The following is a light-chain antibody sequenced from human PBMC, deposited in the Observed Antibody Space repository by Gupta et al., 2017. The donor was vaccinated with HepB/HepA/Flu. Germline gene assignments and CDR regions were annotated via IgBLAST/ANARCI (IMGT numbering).Light chain of an antibody. V-gene: IGLV1-51*02. J-gene: IGLJ3*02. Sequence: QSVLTQPPSVSAAPGQQVTISCSGSSSNIGNNYVFWYQHLPGTAPKLLIDENDKRPSGITDRFSGSKSGKSDTLAINGLQTGDEAEYYCLTWDTSLSGALFGGGTKLTVL. CDR3: LTWDTSLSGAL. CDR1: SSNIGNNY. CDR2: END.